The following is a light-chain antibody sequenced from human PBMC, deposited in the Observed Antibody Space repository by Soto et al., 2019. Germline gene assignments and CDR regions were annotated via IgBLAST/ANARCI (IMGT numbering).Light chain of an antibody. CDR2: GTS. V-gene: IGKV1-39*01. CDR3: HQTYTTPRT. J-gene: IGKJ1*01. CDR1: QNISSY. Sequence: DIQMTQSPSSLSASVGDRFTMTCRASQNISSYLNWYQQKPGKAPKLLIYGTSSLQSGVPSRFSGSGSGTDFTLTISSLQPEDFATYYCHQTYTTPRTFGQGTKVDIK.